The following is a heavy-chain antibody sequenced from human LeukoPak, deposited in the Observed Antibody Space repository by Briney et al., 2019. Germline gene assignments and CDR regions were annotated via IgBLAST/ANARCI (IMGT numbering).Heavy chain of an antibody. CDR1: GGSVSGYY. D-gene: IGHD2-15*01. J-gene: IGHJ4*02. Sequence: SETLSLTCVVSGGSVSGYYWGWIRQPPGRGLEWIGYVYYSGSTNYNPSFKSRITISVDTPRNQFSLQLSSVTAADTAVYYCARIHRYCSGGACYVLDNWGQGTLVAVSS. V-gene: IGHV4-59*02. CDR3: ARIHRYCSGGACYVLDN. CDR2: VYYSGST.